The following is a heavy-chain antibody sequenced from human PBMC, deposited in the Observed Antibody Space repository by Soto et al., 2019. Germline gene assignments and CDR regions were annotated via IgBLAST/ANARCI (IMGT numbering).Heavy chain of an antibody. Sequence: QVQPQESGPGLVKPSGTLSLTCAVSGGSISSSKWWSWVRQPPGKGLEWIGEIDHSGSTNYNPSLKRRVTIAVDKSENQVSLKLNSVTAADTAVYYCASEWIHGYWGQGTLVTVSS. CDR3: ASEWIHGY. CDR1: GGSISSSKW. J-gene: IGHJ4*02. V-gene: IGHV4-4*02. D-gene: IGHD5-18*01. CDR2: IDHSGST.